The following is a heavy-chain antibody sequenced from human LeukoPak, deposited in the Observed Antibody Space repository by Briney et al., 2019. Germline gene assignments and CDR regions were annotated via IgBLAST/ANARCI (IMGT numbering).Heavy chain of an antibody. CDR1: GGSISSYY. V-gene: IGHV4-59*01. J-gene: IGHJ6*02. CDR2: IYYSGST. Sequence: PSETLSLTCTVSGGSISSYYWGWIRQPPGKGLEWIGYIYYSGSTNYNPSLKSRVTISVDTSKNQFSLKLSSVTAADTAVYYCARDNFWSGYYYYYGMDVWGQGTTVTVSS. D-gene: IGHD3-3*01. CDR3: ARDNFWSGYYYYYGMDV.